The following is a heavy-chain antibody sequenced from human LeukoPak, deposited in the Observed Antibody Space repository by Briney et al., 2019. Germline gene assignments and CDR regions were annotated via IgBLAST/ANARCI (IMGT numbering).Heavy chain of an antibody. CDR2: IIPILGIA. V-gene: IGHV1-69*04. Sequence: GASVKVSCKASGGTFSSYAISWVRQAPGQGLEWMGRIIPILGIANYAQKFQGRVTITADKSTSTAYMELSSLRSEDTAVYYCARERRGSSSYYYYYYMDVWGKGTTVTVSS. CDR1: GGTFSSYA. D-gene: IGHD6-6*01. CDR3: ARERRGSSSYYYYYYMDV. J-gene: IGHJ6*03.